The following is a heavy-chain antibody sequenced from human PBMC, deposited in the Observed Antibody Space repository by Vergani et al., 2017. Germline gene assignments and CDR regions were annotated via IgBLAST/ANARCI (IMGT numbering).Heavy chain of an antibody. CDR1: GFTFSSYS. CDR3: ALVGEGATVLLPPYDCYYINV. D-gene: IGHD2-15*01. CDR2: ISSSSRYI. J-gene: IGHJ6*03. Sequence: VQLVESGGGLAKPGGSLRLSCAASGFTFSSYSMNWLRQAPGKGLECVLSISSSSRYIYYSDSVKGRFTITRDHAENSLSLQMNSLRAEDTAVYYCALVGEGATVLLPPYDCYYINVWDGRTAVAVSS. V-gene: IGHV3-21*01.